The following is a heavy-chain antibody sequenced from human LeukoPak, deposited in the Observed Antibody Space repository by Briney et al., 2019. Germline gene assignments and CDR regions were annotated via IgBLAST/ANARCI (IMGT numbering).Heavy chain of an antibody. J-gene: IGHJ6*02. CDR2: ISAYNGNT. D-gene: IGHD1-26*01. CDR3: ARSIGPPYGMDV. Sequence: ASVKVSCKASGYTFTNYFMHWVRQAPGQGLEWMGWISAYNGNTNYAQKLQGRVTMTTDTSTSTAYMELRSLRSDDAAVYYCARSIGPPYGMDVWGQGTTVTVSS. CDR1: GYTFTNYF. V-gene: IGHV1-18*04.